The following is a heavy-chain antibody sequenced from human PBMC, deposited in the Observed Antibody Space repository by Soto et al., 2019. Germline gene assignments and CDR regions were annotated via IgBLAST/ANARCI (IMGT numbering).Heavy chain of an antibody. V-gene: IGHV2-26*01. CDR3: ARIITHRASCFDY. Sequence: SGPPLVNNRETLTLTCTVYGFSLSNTRMGVSWIRQPPGKALEWLAHIFSNDEKSYSTSLKSRLTISKDTSKSQVVLTMTNMDPVDTATYYCARIITHRASCFDYWGQGTLFTVSS. J-gene: IGHJ4*02. D-gene: IGHD3-10*01. CDR1: GFSLSNTRMG. CDR2: IFSNDEK.